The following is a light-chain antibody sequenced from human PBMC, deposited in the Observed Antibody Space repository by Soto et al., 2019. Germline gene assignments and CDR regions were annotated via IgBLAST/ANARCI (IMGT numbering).Light chain of an antibody. J-gene: IGKJ4*01. CDR2: AAS. V-gene: IGKV1-9*01. Sequence: IQLTQSPSSLSASVGDRVTITCRASQGINNYLGWYQQKPGKAPKLLIYAASTLLSGAPLRFSGSGSGTAFTLTISSLQPEDFATYYCQQLDSYPLTFGGGTKVEIK. CDR3: QQLDSYPLT. CDR1: QGINNY.